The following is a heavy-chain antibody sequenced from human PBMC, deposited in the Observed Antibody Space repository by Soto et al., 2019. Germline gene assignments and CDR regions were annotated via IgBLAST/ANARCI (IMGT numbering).Heavy chain of an antibody. CDR2: ISAYNGNT. CDR3: AREGACSSTSCDYYDYYGMDV. D-gene: IGHD2-2*01. Sequence: QVQLVQSGAEVKKPGASVKVSCKASGYTFTSYGISWVRQAPGQGLEWMGWISAYNGNTNYAQKLQGRVTMTTDTSTSTAYMELRSLRSDDTAVYYCAREGACSSTSCDYYDYYGMDVWGQGTTVTVSS. CDR1: GYTFTSYG. V-gene: IGHV1-18*01. J-gene: IGHJ6*02.